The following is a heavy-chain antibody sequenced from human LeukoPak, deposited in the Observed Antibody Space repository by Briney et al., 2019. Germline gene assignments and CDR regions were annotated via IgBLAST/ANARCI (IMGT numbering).Heavy chain of an antibody. J-gene: IGHJ4*02. CDR2: IRNDGSNK. V-gene: IGHV3-30*02. Sequence: AGGSLRLSCAASGFTFSTHGMHWVRQAPGKGLEWVTFIRNDGSNKYYADAVKGRFTISRDNSKNTLILQMNSLRAEDTAVYYCAKSGYNRFDYWGQGILVTVSS. D-gene: IGHD5-24*01. CDR3: AKSGYNRFDY. CDR1: GFTFSTHG.